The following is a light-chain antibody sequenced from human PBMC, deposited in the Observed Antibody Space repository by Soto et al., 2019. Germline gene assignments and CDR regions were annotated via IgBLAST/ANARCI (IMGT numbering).Light chain of an antibody. CDR1: QGISSA. CDR2: DAS. CDR3: QQYNSEPFT. J-gene: IGKJ3*01. Sequence: ALQLTQSPPSLSASVGDRVTITCRASQGISSAVAWYQQKPGKAPKVLMYDASSMASGVPSRFSGSGSATNFPLAISSLRPEDFAAYYCQQYNSEPFTFGPGTKVDIK. V-gene: IGKV1-13*02.